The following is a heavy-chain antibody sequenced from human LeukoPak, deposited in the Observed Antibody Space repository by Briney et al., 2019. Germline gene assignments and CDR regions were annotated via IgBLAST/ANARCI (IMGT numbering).Heavy chain of an antibody. CDR3: ATDRYCSSTSCYRWDY. D-gene: IGHD2-2*01. CDR1: GYTLTELS. V-gene: IGHV1-24*01. J-gene: IGHJ4*02. Sequence: ASVKVPCKVSGYTLTELSMHWVRQAPGKGVGWMGGFDPEDGETIYAQKFQGRVTMSEDTSTDTAYMELSSLRSEDTAVYYCATDRYCSSTSCYRWDYWGQGTLVTVSS. CDR2: FDPEDGET.